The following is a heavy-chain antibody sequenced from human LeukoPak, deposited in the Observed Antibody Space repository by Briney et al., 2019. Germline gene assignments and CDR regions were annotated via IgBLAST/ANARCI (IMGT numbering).Heavy chain of an antibody. CDR1: GFTFRMSG. CDR3: AKDHAGSGRAFEY. V-gene: IGHV3-30*04. J-gene: IGHJ4*02. D-gene: IGHD3-10*01. Sequence: PGTSLRLSCATSGFTFRMSGVHWVRQAPGKGLEWVALMSYDGIKSYYADSVKGRFTVSRDTSKDIVYLQMNSLSADDTGIYYCAKDHAGSGRAFEYWGQGTLLTVSS. CDR2: MSYDGIKS.